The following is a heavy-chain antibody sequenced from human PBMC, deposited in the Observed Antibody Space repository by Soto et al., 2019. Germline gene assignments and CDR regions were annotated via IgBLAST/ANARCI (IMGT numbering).Heavy chain of an antibody. CDR3: ARVKGAYAIDY. J-gene: IGHJ4*02. Sequence: LRLSCAPSGFTFSDYYMSWIRQAPGKGPEWVSYISKSGGTTQYADSVKGRSTISRDNAKKSLFLQMNSLRAEDTAVYYCARVKGAYAIDYWGQGTLVTVSS. D-gene: IGHD5-12*01. CDR1: GFTFSDYY. CDR2: ISKSGGTT. V-gene: IGHV3-11*01.